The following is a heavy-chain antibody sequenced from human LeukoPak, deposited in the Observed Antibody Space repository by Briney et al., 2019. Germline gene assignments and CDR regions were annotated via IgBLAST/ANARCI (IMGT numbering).Heavy chain of an antibody. CDR2: IHYSGSI. D-gene: IGHD5-18*01. J-gene: IGHJ4*02. V-gene: IGHV4-31*02. Sequence: SETLSLTCTVSGASISGTSYYWTWTRQHPGEGLEWLGFIHYSGSIYYNPSLSSRLMISADKAKNQMSLKLSSVTAADTAVYYCAAGGDTAKGGEYWVQGTQVNGSS. CDR1: GASISGTSYY. CDR3: AAGGDTAKGGEY.